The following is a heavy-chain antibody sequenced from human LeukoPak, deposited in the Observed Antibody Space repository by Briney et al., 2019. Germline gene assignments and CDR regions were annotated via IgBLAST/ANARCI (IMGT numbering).Heavy chain of an antibody. V-gene: IGHV4-4*09. D-gene: IGHD3-22*01. CDR2: IYTSGRT. CDR3: ARAESSGYPTPGD. CDR1: GGSISNYY. Sequence: KSSETLSLTCTVSGGSISNYYWNWIRQPPGKGLEWIGYIYTSGRTNYNPSLRSRVTISVDSSRNQFSLKLTSVTAAVTAVYYCARAESSGYPTPGDWGQGTLVTVSS. J-gene: IGHJ4*02.